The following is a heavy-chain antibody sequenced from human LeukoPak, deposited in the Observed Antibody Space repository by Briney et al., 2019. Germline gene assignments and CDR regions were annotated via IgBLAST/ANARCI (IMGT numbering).Heavy chain of an antibody. V-gene: IGHV3-7*01. CDR1: GFTFSSYW. J-gene: IGHJ6*03. D-gene: IGHD3-22*01. CDR3: AGDGIEYYYDSPTRSDYYYYYMDV. Sequence: GGSLRLSCAASGFTFSSYWMSWVRQAPGKGLEWVANIKQDGSEKYYVDSVKGRFTISRDNAKNSLYLQMNSLRAEDTAVYYCAGDGIEYYYDSPTRSDYYYYYMDVWGKGTTVTVSS. CDR2: IKQDGSEK.